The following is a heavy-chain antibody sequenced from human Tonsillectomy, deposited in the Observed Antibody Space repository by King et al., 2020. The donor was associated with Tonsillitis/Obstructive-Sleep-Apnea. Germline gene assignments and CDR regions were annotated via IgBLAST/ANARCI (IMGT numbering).Heavy chain of an antibody. V-gene: IGHV3-23*04. CDR2: ISGGGGST. J-gene: IGHJ4*02. D-gene: IGHD3-10*01. CDR1: GITFSSYA. Sequence: VQLVESGGGLVQPGGSLRLSCAASGITFSSYAMSWVRQAPGKGLEWVSTISGGGGSTYYADSVKGRFTISRDNSKNTLYLQMNSLRAEGTVVYYCAKAMVQGIIITIFDYWGQGTLVTVSS. CDR3: AKAMVQGIIITIFDY.